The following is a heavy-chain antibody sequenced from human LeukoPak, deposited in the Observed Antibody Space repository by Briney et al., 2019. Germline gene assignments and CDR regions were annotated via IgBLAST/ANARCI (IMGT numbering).Heavy chain of an antibody. CDR3: AKEIRPGHC. V-gene: IGHV3-23*01. D-gene: IGHD4-17*01. CDR2: ISIGGDTT. Sequence: GGSLRLSCAASGFTFSSHGMCWVRQAPGRGLEWVSSISIGGDTTYSDSVKGRFTISTDNSKTTLYLQLDSLRAEDTAIYYWAKEIRPGHCWGQGTLVTVSS. J-gene: IGHJ4*02. CDR1: GFTFSSHG.